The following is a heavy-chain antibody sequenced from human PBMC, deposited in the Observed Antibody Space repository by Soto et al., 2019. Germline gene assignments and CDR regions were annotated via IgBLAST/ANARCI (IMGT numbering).Heavy chain of an antibody. V-gene: IGHV3-33*01. CDR1: GFTFSSYA. J-gene: IGHJ4*02. D-gene: IGHD3-22*01. CDR3: ASGGVATSDPGYYYDSTGYNDY. Sequence: QVQLVESGGGVVQPGRSLRLSCAASGFTFSSYAMHWVRQAPGKGLEWVALIWYDGNNRYYADSVKGRFTISRDNSKNTLYLQVNSLRAEDTAVYYCASGGVATSDPGYYYDSTGYNDYWGQGTLVTVSS. CDR2: IWYDGNNR.